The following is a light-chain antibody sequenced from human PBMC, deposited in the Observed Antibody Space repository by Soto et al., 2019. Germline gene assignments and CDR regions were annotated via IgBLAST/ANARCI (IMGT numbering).Light chain of an antibody. Sequence: QSLLTQPAPVSGSPGQSITISCTGTSSDVGGYNYVSWYQQHPGKAPKLMIYDVSNRPSGVSNRFSGSKSGNTASLTISGLQAEDEADYYCSSYTSSSTLVFGTGTKSPS. CDR3: SSYTSSSTLV. J-gene: IGLJ1*01. CDR1: SSDVGGYNY. V-gene: IGLV2-14*01. CDR2: DVS.